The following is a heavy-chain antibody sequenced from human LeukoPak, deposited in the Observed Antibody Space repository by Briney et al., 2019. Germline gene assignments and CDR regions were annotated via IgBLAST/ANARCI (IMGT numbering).Heavy chain of an antibody. CDR3: ARGLLWFGEFYYFDY. CDR2: ISYDGSNK. J-gene: IGHJ4*02. CDR1: GFTFSSYG. V-gene: IGHV3-30*03. D-gene: IGHD3-10*01. Sequence: PGGSLRLSCAASGFTFSSYGMHWVRQAPGKGLEWVAVISYDGSNKYYADSVKGRFTISRDNSKNTLYLQMNSLRAEDTAVYYCARGLLWFGEFYYFDYWGQGTLVTVSS.